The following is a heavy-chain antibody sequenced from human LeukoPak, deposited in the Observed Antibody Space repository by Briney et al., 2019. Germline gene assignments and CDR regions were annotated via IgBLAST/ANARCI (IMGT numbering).Heavy chain of an antibody. V-gene: IGHV5-51*01. Sequence: GESLKISCKGSGXSFPDYWIDWVRQMPGQGLEWMGFIYPADSDTRYSPSFQGQLTISADKSINTAYLQWSTLKASDTATYYCARRRGDGYNSPFDYWGQGTLVTVPS. CDR1: GXSFPDYW. CDR2: IYPADSDT. J-gene: IGHJ4*02. D-gene: IGHD5-24*01. CDR3: ARRRGDGYNSPFDY.